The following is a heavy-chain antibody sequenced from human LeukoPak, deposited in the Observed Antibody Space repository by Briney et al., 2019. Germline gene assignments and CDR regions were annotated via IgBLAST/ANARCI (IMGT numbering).Heavy chain of an antibody. CDR2: IYSGGST. J-gene: IGHJ3*02. CDR1: GFTVSSNY. Sequence: PGGSLRLSCAASGFTVSSNYMSWVRQAPGKGLEWVSVIYSGGSTYYADSVKGRFTISRDNSKNTLYLQMNSLRAEDTAVYYCARELTYYYDSSGYYAPYDAFDIWGQGTMVTVSS. CDR3: ARELTYYYDSSGYYAPYDAFDI. V-gene: IGHV3-53*01. D-gene: IGHD3-22*01.